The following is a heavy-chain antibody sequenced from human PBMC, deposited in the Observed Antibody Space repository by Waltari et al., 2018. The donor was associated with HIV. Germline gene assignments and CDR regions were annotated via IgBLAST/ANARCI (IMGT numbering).Heavy chain of an antibody. CDR2: IKQDGTEK. J-gene: IGHJ4*02. CDR3: ARRFTICGGPKGEFDY. D-gene: IGHD3-3*01. V-gene: IGHV3-7*01. CDR1: GFTFSSYW. Sequence: EVQLVESGGGLVQPGGSLRLSCAVSGFTFSSYWMSWVRQAPGMGLEWVANIKQDGTEKYYVYSVKGRFTISRDNAKNSLYLQMNSLRAEDSAVYYCARRFTICGGPKGEFDYWGQGTLVTVSS.